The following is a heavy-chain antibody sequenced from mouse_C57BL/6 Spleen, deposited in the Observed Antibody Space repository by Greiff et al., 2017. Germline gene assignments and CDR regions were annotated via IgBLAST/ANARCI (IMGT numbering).Heavy chain of an antibody. CDR2: IYPGDGDT. D-gene: IGHD1-1*01. CDR1: GYAFSSYW. Sequence: QVQLQQSGAELVKPGASVKISCKASGYAFSSYWMNWVKQRPGKGLEWIGQIYPGDGDTNYNGKFKGKATLTADKSSSTAYMQLSSLTSEDSAVYFCAREIYYYGSSPGYAMDYWGQGTSVTVSS. V-gene: IGHV1-80*01. J-gene: IGHJ4*01. CDR3: AREIYYYGSSPGYAMDY.